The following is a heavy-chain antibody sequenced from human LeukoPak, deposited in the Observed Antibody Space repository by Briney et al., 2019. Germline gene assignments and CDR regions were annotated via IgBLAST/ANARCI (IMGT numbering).Heavy chain of an antibody. J-gene: IGHJ4*02. CDR3: AKEGFDS. CDR1: GFTFNTYA. V-gene: IGHV3-23*01. Sequence: GGSLRLSCAASGFTFNTYAMNWVRQAPGKGLEWVSGISGSGGTTYYADSVKGRYTISRDKSKNTLDLQMNSLRAEDTAVYYCAKEGFDSWGQGTLVTVSS. CDR2: ISGSGGTT.